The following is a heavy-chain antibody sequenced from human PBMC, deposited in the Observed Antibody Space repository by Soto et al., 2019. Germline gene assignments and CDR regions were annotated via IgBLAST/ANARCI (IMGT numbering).Heavy chain of an antibody. Sequence: QITLKESGPPLVKPTQTLTLTCTFSGFSLTTDDVGVGWIRQFPGKALDLLAVVYCDDDKRYSPSLKSRLTITKDTSKIQVFLTMSNMDPVDTATYYCAHTRYSISSFDYWGQGTLVTVSS. D-gene: IGHD6-6*01. CDR1: GFSLTTDDVG. CDR2: VYCDDDK. V-gene: IGHV2-5*02. CDR3: AHTRYSISSFDY. J-gene: IGHJ4*02.